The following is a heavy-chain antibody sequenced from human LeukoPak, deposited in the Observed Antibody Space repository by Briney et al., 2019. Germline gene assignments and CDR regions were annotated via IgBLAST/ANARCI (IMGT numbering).Heavy chain of an antibody. Sequence: PGGSLRLSCSASGYTFTSYAMHWVRQAPGQRLEWMGWINAGNGNTKYSQKFQGRVTITRDTSASTAYIELRSLRSEDTAMYYCARGSTSDWPLDHWGQETLVTISS. V-gene: IGHV1-3*01. D-gene: IGHD2-2*01. CDR1: GYTFTSYA. J-gene: IGHJ4*02. CDR3: ARGSTSDWPLDH. CDR2: INAGNGNT.